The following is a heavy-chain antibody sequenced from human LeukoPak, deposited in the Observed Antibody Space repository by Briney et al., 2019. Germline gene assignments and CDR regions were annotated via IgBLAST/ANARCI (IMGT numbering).Heavy chain of an antibody. CDR3: ARASERDGYNPDY. V-gene: IGHV4-61*02. D-gene: IGHD5-24*01. Sequence: SQTLSLTCTVSGGSISSGSYYWSWIRQPAGKGLEWIGRIYTSGSTNYNPSLKSRVTISVDTSKNQFSLKLSSVTAADTAVYYCARASERDGYNPDYWGQGTLVTVSS. CDR1: GGSISSGSYY. J-gene: IGHJ4*02. CDR2: IYTSGST.